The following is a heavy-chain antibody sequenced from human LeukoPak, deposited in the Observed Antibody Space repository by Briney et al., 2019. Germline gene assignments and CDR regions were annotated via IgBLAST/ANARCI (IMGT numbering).Heavy chain of an antibody. V-gene: IGHV1-18*01. J-gene: IGHJ6*03. CDR2: ISAYNGNT. Sequence: ASVKVSCKASGYTFTSYGISWVRQAPGQGHEWMGWISAYNGNTNYAQKLQGRVTMTTDTSTSTAYMELRSLRSDDTAVYYCARGIPIVVVPAAIRDYYYYYYMDVWGKGTTVTVSS. D-gene: IGHD2-2*01. CDR3: ARGIPIVVVPAAIRDYYYYYYMDV. CDR1: GYTFTSYG.